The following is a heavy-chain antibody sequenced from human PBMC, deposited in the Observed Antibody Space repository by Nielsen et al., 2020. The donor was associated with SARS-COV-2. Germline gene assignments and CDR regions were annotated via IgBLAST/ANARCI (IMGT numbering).Heavy chain of an antibody. J-gene: IGHJ3*02. Sequence: GGSLRLSCAASGFTFDDYAMHWVRQAPGKGLEWVSGISWNSGSIGYADSVKGRFTISRDNSKNTLYLQMNSLRAEDTAMYYCAGELERGAFDIWGQGTMVTVSS. D-gene: IGHD1-1*01. CDR1: GFTFDDYA. V-gene: IGHV3-9*01. CDR2: ISWNSGSI. CDR3: AGELERGAFDI.